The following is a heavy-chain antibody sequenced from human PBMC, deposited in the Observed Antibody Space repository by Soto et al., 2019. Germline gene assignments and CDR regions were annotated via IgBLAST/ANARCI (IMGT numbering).Heavy chain of an antibody. CDR1: GGSISSYY. CDR2: IYYSGST. CDR3: ARDGEYCSSTSCSHAFDI. V-gene: IGHV4-59*01. D-gene: IGHD2-2*01. Sequence: SETLSLTCTVSGGSISSYYWSWIRQPPGKGLEWIGYIYYSGSTNYNPSLKSRVTISVDTSKNQFSLKLSSVTAADTAVYYCARDGEYCSSTSCSHAFDIWGQGTMVTVSS. J-gene: IGHJ3*02.